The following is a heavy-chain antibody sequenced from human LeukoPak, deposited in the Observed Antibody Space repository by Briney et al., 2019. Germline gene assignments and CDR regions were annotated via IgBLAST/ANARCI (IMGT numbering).Heavy chain of an antibody. J-gene: IGHJ5*02. V-gene: IGHV3-64*01. Sequence: GGSLRLSRVASGFSFDKFVMHWVRQAPGKGLEYVSSVSADESGKYYTKSVRGRFSISRDNSKNTMYLQLGNLRPDDMGIYYCASLDRSEIPWGPGTLVTVSS. D-gene: IGHD1-26*01. CDR2: VSADESGK. CDR1: GFSFDKFV. CDR3: ASLDRSEIP.